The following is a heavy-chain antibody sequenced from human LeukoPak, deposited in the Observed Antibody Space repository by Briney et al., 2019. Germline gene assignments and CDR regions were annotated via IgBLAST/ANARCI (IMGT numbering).Heavy chain of an antibody. CDR1: GGSISSSSYY. D-gene: IGHD4-17*01. V-gene: IGHV4-30-4*01. J-gene: IGHJ6*02. CDR2: IYYSGST. Sequence: PSETLSLTCTVSGGSISSSSYYWSWIRQPPGKGLEWIGYIYYSGSTYYNPSLKSRVTISVDTSKNQFSLKLSSVTAADTAVYYCARDRGYGDYVGQTWGMDVWGQGTTVTVSS. CDR3: ARDRGYGDYVGQTWGMDV.